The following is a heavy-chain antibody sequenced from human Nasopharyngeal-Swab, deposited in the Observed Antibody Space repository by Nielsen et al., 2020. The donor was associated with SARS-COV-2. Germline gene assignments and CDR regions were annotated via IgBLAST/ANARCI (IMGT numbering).Heavy chain of an antibody. Sequence: GGSLRLSCATSGFTFSNYWMHWVRQAPGKGLEWVARIDMRGRTTTNADSVKGRFTISRDNAKNTLSLQMNSLTPADTAVYFCVRGPVEGATGYFQFWGQGTLVTVSS. J-gene: IGHJ1*01. CDR3: VRGPVEGATGYFQF. CDR1: GFTFSNYW. D-gene: IGHD1-26*01. CDR2: IDMRGRTT. V-gene: IGHV3-74*03.